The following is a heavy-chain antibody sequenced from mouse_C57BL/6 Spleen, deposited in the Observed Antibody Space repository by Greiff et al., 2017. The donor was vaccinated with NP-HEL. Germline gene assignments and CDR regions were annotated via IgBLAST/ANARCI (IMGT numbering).Heavy chain of an antibody. D-gene: IGHD1-1*01. CDR1: GYTFTSYW. V-gene: IGHV1-52*01. Sequence: QVQLQHPGAELVRPGSSVKLSCKASGYTFTSYWMHWVKQRPIQGLEWIGNIDPSDSETHYNQKFKDKATLTVDKSSSTAYMQLSSLTSEDSAVYYCARYYDGGNYAMDYWGQGTSVTVSS. CDR2: IDPSDSET. J-gene: IGHJ4*01. CDR3: ARYYDGGNYAMDY.